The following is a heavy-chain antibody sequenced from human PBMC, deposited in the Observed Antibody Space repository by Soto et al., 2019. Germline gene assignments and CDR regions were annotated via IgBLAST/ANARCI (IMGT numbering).Heavy chain of an antibody. Sequence: PGWSLRLSCASSVFSVITTYMSWVRQAPGKGLEWVSVIYSGGGTLYADSVKGRFTISRDNSKNTLYLQMSNLRAEDTAVYYCASGYTSGWGVAYGVDVWGQGTTVTVSS. J-gene: IGHJ6*02. D-gene: IGHD6-19*01. V-gene: IGHV3-53*01. CDR1: VFSVITTY. CDR2: IYSGGGT. CDR3: ASGYTSGWGVAYGVDV.